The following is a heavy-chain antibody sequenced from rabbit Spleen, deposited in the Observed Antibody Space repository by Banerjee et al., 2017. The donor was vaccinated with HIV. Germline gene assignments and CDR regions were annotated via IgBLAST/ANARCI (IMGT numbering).Heavy chain of an antibody. J-gene: IGHJ4*01. CDR3: ARDLVGVIGWNFGL. D-gene: IGHD5-1*01. V-gene: IGHV1S47*01. CDR1: GFDFSNYG. CDR2: IEPIFGNT. Sequence: QEQLVESGGGLVQPGGSLKLSCKASGFDFSNYGVSWVRQAPGKGLEWIGYIEPIFGNTYYANWVNGRFTISSHNAQNTLYLQLSSLTAADTATYFCARDLVGVIGWNFGLWGPGTLVTVS.